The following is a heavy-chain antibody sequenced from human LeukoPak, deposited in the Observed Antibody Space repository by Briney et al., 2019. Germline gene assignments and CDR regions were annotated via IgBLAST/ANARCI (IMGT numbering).Heavy chain of an antibody. CDR1: GFTFSSYA. Sequence: PGGSLRLSCAASGFTFSSYAMSWVRQTPGKGLQWVSAVSGSGGSTYYADSVKGRFTISRDNSQNTLYLQMNSLRAEDTAVYYCARAVAGTLFAFDIWGQGTMVTVSS. J-gene: IGHJ3*02. D-gene: IGHD6-19*01. V-gene: IGHV3-23*01. CDR3: ARAVAGTLFAFDI. CDR2: VSGSGGST.